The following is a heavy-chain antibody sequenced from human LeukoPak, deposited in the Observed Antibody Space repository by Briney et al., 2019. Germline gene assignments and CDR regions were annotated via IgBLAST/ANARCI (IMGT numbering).Heavy chain of an antibody. CDR2: ISAYNGNT. D-gene: IGHD3-10*01. CDR3: AREDAMVRGVITTYYFDY. CDR1: GYTFTSYG. J-gene: IGHJ4*02. Sequence: GASVKVSCKASGYTFTSYGISWVRQAPGQGLEWMGWISAYNGNTNYAQKLQGRVTMTTDTSTSTAYMELRSLRSDDTAVYYCAREDAMVRGVITTYYFDYWGQGTLVTVSS. V-gene: IGHV1-18*01.